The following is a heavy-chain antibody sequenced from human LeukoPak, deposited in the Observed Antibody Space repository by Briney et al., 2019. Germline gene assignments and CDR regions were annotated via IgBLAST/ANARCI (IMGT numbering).Heavy chain of an antibody. V-gene: IGHV1-46*01. D-gene: IGHD6-13*01. CDR1: GYTFTSYY. Sequence: ASVKVSCKASGYTFTSYYMHWVRQAPGQGLEWMGIINPSGGSTSYAQKFQGRVTMTRDTSTSTVYMELSSLRSEDTAVYYYARAIGFSRIAAAGFFDHWGQGTLVTVSS. CDR3: ARAIGFSRIAAAGFFDH. CDR2: INPSGGST. J-gene: IGHJ4*02.